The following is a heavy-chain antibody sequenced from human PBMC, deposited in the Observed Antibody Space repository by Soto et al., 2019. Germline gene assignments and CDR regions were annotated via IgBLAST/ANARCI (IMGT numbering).Heavy chain of an antibody. CDR1: GGSFSGYY. V-gene: IGHV4-34*01. D-gene: IGHD2-8*02. CDR2: INHSGST. Sequence: QVQLQQWGAGLLKPSETLSLTCAVYGGSFSGYYWTWIRQPPGTGLEWIGEINHSGSTNYNPSLKSPVTISVDTSNNQFSLKLTSVIAADTAVYYCARDKITGLFDYWGQGTLVTVSS. J-gene: IGHJ4*02. CDR3: ARDKITGLFDY.